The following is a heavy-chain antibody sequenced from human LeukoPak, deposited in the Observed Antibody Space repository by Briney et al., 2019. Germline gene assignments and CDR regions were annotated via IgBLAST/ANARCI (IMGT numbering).Heavy chain of an antibody. CDR2: IYYSGST. CDR1: GGSISSYY. D-gene: IGHD6-13*01. Sequence: PSETLSLTCTVSGGSISSYYWSWIRQPPGKGLEWIGYIYYSGSTKYSPSLKSRVAISVDTSRNQFSLTLSSVTAADTALYYCARVVAAAGTVYYYMDVWGQGTTVTVSS. J-gene: IGHJ6*02. V-gene: IGHV4-59*01. CDR3: ARVVAAAGTVYYYMDV.